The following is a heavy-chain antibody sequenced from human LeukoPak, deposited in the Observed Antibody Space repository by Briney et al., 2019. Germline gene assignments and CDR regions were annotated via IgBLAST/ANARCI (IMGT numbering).Heavy chain of an antibody. CDR1: GYTFTSYH. D-gene: IGHD3-16*02. Sequence: ASVKVSFNASGYTFTSYHINWVRQATGQALEWIGWMNPNRVNTGSAQRFQGRTTTTTDSSLSPAHMELSSQRSADTAVSYCASGPLVRLPSSFDPWGQGNLVTVSS. CDR2: MNPNRVNT. CDR3: ASGPLVRLPSSFDP. V-gene: IGHV1-8*01. J-gene: IGHJ5*02.